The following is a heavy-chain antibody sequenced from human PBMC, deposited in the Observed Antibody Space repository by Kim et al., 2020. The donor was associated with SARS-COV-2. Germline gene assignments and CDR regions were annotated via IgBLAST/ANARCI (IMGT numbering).Heavy chain of an antibody. CDR2: IWYDGSNK. V-gene: IGHV3-33*01. Sequence: GGSLRLSCAASGFTFSSYGMHWVRQAPGKGLEWVAVIWYDGSNKYYADSVKGRFTISRDNSKNTLYLQMNSLRAEDTAVYYCARAELLWFGEPPGAFDIWGQGTMVTVSS. J-gene: IGHJ3*02. CDR3: ARAELLWFGEPPGAFDI. D-gene: IGHD3-10*01. CDR1: GFTFSSYG.